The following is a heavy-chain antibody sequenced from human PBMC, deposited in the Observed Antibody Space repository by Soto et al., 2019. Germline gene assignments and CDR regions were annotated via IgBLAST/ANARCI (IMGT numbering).Heavy chain of an antibody. V-gene: IGHV1-18*04. CDR1: GYTFTSYG. CDR3: ARVNPSVTQVGWYFDL. CDR2: ISAYNGNT. J-gene: IGHJ2*01. Sequence: QVQLVQSGAEVKKPGASVKVSCKASGYTFTSYGISWVRQAPGQGLEWRGWISAYNGNTNYAQKLQGRVTMTTDTSTSTAYRELRSLRSDDTAVYYCARVNPSVTQVGWYFDLWGRGTLVTVSS. D-gene: IGHD4-17*01.